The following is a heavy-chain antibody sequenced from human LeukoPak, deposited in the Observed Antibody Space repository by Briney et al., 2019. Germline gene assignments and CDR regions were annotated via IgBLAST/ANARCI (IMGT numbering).Heavy chain of an antibody. D-gene: IGHD6-19*01. CDR2: IYSSGST. CDR1: SGSINSGSYY. V-gene: IGHV4-61*02. J-gene: IGHJ4*02. CDR3: XXYXAVAGVFDY. Sequence: CTVSSGSINSGSYYWNWIRQPAGKGLEWIGRIYSSGSTNYNPSLKSRVTISVDTSKNQFSLKLSSVTAEDTAVDSXXXYXAVAGVFDYWGQGTLVTVSS.